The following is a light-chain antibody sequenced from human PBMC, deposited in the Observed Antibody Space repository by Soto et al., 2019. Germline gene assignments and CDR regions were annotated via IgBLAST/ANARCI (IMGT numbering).Light chain of an antibody. V-gene: IGKV3-15*01. CDR3: YQYDDGSPYT. CDR2: GAS. CDR1: QSVSSN. J-gene: IGKJ2*01. Sequence: EIVMTQSPATLSVSPGEGATLSCRASQSVSSNLAWYQQKPGQAPRLLIYGASTRATGITARFSGSGSGTEFTLTISSLQSEDFAVYYCYQYDDGSPYTFGQGTKLEIK.